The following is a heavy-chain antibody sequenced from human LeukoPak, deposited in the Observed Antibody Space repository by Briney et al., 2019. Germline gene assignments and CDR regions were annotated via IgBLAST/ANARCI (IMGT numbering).Heavy chain of an antibody. D-gene: IGHD3-22*01. V-gene: IGHV1-46*01. Sequence: ASVTVSCKASGYTFTSYYMHWVRQAPGQGLERMGIINPSGGSTSYAQKFQGRVTMTRDTSTSTVYMELSSLRSEDTAVYYCARDGKQDYYDSSGPESSYYYYGMDVWGQGTTVTVSS. CDR3: ARDGKQDYYDSSGPESSYYYYGMDV. CDR2: INPSGGST. J-gene: IGHJ6*02. CDR1: GYTFTSYY.